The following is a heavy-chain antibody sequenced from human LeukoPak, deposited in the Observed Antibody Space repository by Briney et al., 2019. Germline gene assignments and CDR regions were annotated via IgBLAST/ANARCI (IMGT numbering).Heavy chain of an antibody. J-gene: IGHJ4*02. D-gene: IGHD3-22*01. V-gene: IGHV1-18*01. CDR2: ISAYNGNT. CDR1: GYTFTSYG. Sequence: ASVKVSCKASGYTFTSYGISWVRQAPGQGLEWMGWISAYNGNTNYAQKLQGRVTMTTDTSTSTAYMELRSLRSDDTAVYYCARDLPIWSSGSPGDYWGQGTLVTVSS. CDR3: ARDLPIWSSGSPGDY.